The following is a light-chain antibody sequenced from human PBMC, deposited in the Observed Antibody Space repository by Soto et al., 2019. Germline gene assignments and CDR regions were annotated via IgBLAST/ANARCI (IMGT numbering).Light chain of an antibody. CDR1: SGSVSTTYN. CDR2: NTN. Sequence: QTVVTQEPSFSVSPGGTVTLTCGLSSGSVSTTYNPSWYQQTPGQTPRTLIYNTNTRSSGVPDRFSGSILGNKAALTITGAQADDESDYYCVLYMGSGISVFGGGTQLTVL. CDR3: VLYMGSGISV. V-gene: IGLV8-61*01. J-gene: IGLJ3*02.